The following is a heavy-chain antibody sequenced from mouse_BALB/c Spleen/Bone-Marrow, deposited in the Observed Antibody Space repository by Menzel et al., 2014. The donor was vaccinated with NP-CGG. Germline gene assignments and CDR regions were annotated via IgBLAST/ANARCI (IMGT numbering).Heavy chain of an antibody. J-gene: IGHJ3*01. D-gene: IGHD2-4*01. Sequence: DVHLVESGGGLVQPGGSLKLSCAASGFTFSSFGMSWVRQTPDKRLELVANINSNGGFTYYADSVKGRFTISRDNAMNTLYLQMRSLKSEDTAIYYSSRGVDYSSWFAYWGQGTLVTVSA. CDR3: SRGVDYSSWFAY. CDR2: INSNGGFT. V-gene: IGHV5-6-3*01. CDR1: GFTFSSFG.